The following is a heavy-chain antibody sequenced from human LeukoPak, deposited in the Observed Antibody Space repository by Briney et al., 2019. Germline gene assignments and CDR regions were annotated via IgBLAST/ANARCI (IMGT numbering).Heavy chain of an antibody. J-gene: IGHJ6*02. V-gene: IGHV3-7*03. CDR1: GFTFSSYW. CDR3: AKSTDYYYYGMDV. CDR2: IKQDGSEK. Sequence: GGSLRLSCAASGFTFSSYWMSWVRQAPGKGLEWVANIKQDGSEKYYVDSVKGRFTISRDNAKNSLYLQMNSLRAEDTAVYYCAKSTDYYYYGMDVWGQGTTVTVS.